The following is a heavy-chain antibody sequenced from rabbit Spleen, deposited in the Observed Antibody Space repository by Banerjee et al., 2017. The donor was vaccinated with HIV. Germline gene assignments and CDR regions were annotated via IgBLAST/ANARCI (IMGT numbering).Heavy chain of an antibody. CDR1: GFSFSSNW. J-gene: IGHJ3*01. V-gene: IGHV1S28*01. CDR3: ARDLAGVIGWNSGW. D-gene: IGHD4-1*01. CDR2: IAPVFGFT. Sequence: QSLEESGGGLVKPGGTLTLTCTVSGFSFSSNWICWVRQAPGKGLEWIGYIAPVFGFTNYANFVKGRFPISRDNAQNTVFLQMTSLPVADTATYFCARDLAGVIGWNSGWWGQGTLVTVS.